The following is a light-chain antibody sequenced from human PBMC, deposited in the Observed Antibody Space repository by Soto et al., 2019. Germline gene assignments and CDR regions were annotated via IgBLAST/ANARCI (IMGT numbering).Light chain of an antibody. CDR2: AAS. V-gene: IGKV1-39*01. CDR3: QQSYSTLFLT. CDR1: QSIGSY. Sequence: DIQMTQSPSSLSASVGDRVTITCRASQSIGSYLNWYKQKPGKAPKPLISAASSLQSGVPSRFSGSGSGTDFTLIISSLQPEDFATYYCQQSYSTLFLTFGQWTRLEIK. J-gene: IGKJ5*01.